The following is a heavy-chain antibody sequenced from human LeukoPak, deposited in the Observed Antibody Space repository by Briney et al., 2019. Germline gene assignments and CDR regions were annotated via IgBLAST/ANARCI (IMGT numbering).Heavy chain of an antibody. Sequence: GGSLRLSCAASGFTFDDYAMHWVRQAPGKGLEWVSGISWNSGSIGYADSVKGRFTISRDDAKNSLYLQMNSLRAEDTALYYCAKDIGAVAGYAFDIWGQGTMVTVSS. CDR2: ISWNSGSI. V-gene: IGHV3-9*01. CDR1: GFTFDDYA. J-gene: IGHJ3*02. CDR3: AKDIGAVAGYAFDI. D-gene: IGHD6-19*01.